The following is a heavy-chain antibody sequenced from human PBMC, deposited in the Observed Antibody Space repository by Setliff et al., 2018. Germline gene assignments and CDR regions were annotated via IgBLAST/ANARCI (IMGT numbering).Heavy chain of an antibody. CDR1: GFTFSSYA. J-gene: IGHJ6*02. CDR3: TRDYGFCSGGSCSYNGMDV. Sequence: PGGSLRLSCAASGFTFSSYAMSWVRQAPGKGLEWVANIKHDGSEKNYVDSVKGRFTISRDNAKNSLYLQMNSLRADDTAVYYCTRDYGFCSGGSCSYNGMDVWGQGTTVTVSS. V-gene: IGHV3-7*01. CDR2: IKHDGSEK. D-gene: IGHD2-15*01.